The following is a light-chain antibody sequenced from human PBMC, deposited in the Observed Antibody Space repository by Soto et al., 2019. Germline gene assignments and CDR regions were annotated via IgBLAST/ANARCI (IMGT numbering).Light chain of an antibody. CDR3: QQLNRFPRT. Sequence: DIQVTQSPSFLSAAVGDRVTITCRASQDISSDLAWYQQRPGKVPRFLTHSASTLQSGVPSRFSAPGSGTTCTLKISSLQPEDISTYYCQQLNRFPRTFGQGTKVEV. CDR1: QDISSD. CDR2: SAS. J-gene: IGKJ1*01. V-gene: IGKV1-9*01.